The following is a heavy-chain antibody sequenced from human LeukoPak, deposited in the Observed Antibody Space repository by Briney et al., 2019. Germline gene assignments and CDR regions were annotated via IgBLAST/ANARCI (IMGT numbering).Heavy chain of an antibody. V-gene: IGHV5-51*01. J-gene: IGHJ4*02. CDR2: IYPGDSDT. Sequence: GESLKISCKISGYSFTSYWIGWVRQMPGKGLEWMGIIYPGDSDTAYSPSFQGQVTISADKSISTAYLQWSSLKDSDTAICYCARHRDVGGRLYFLDSWGQGTLVTVSS. CDR3: ARHRDVGGRLYFLDS. D-gene: IGHD4-23*01. CDR1: GYSFTSYW.